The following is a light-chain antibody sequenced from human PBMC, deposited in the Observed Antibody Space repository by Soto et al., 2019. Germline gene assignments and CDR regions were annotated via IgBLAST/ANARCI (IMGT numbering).Light chain of an antibody. J-gene: IGKJ1*01. V-gene: IGKV3-20*01. CDR2: GAS. CDR1: QSVSSSY. CDR3: HQYGSSPWT. Sequence: PGESVTLSCRASQSVSSSYLTRYQQKPGQAPRLLIYGASSRATGIPDRFSGSGSGTDFTLTISRLEPEDFAVYFCHQYGSSPWTFGQGTKVDI.